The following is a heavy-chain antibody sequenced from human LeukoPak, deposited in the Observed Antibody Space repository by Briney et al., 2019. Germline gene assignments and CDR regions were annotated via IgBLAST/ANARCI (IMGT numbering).Heavy chain of an antibody. Sequence: SVKVSCKASGGTFSSYAISWVRQAPGQGLEWMGGIIPIFGTANYAQKFQGRVTITTDESTSTAYMELSSLRSEDTVVYYCATSVVVVAAFDYWGQGTLVTVSS. CDR3: ATSVVVVAAFDY. CDR1: GGTFSSYA. D-gene: IGHD2-15*01. J-gene: IGHJ4*02. V-gene: IGHV1-69*05. CDR2: IIPIFGTA.